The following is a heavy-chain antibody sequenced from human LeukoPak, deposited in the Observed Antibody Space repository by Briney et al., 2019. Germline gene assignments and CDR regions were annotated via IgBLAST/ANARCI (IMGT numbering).Heavy chain of an antibody. Sequence: GGSLRLSCAASGFTLSNYGMNWVRQAPGKGLEWVSSVSASSSYIHYADSVKGRFTISRDNAKNSLYLQMNSLRDEDTAVYFCARERSCGSFSCGAYYFESWGQGTLVTVSS. J-gene: IGHJ4*02. CDR3: ARERSCGSFSCGAYYFES. V-gene: IGHV3-21*01. CDR1: GFTLSNYG. D-gene: IGHD2-15*01. CDR2: VSASSSYI.